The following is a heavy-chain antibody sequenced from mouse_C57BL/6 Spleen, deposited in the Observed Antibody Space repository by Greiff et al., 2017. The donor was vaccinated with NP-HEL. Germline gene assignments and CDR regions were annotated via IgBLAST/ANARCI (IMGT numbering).Heavy chain of an antibody. J-gene: IGHJ2*01. D-gene: IGHD1-1*01. Sequence: EVQRVESGGGLVKPGGSLKLSCAASGFTFSSYTMSWVRLTLEKRLEWVATISGGGGNTYYPDSVKGRSTISRDKAKTTLYLQMSTLRSEDTALSYCARQHYYGSSFDYWGQGTTHAVSS. CDR2: ISGGGGNT. V-gene: IGHV5-9*01. CDR3: ARQHYYGSSFDY. CDR1: GFTFSSYT.